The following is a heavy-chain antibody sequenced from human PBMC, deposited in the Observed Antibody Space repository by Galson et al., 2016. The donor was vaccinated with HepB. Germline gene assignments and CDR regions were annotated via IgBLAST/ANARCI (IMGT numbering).Heavy chain of an antibody. CDR2: INPSDGHP. CDR3: ARGGGGLDV. V-gene: IGHV1-46*01. J-gene: IGHJ6*02. CDR1: GYIFTTSY. D-gene: IGHD3-10*01. Sequence: SVKVSCKASGYIFTTSYMYWVRQAPGQGFEWIPIINPSDGHPEYAQKFQDRVTMTRDTSTNTVYMELTSRRPDDTAMYYCARGGGGLDVSGQGTTVTVSS.